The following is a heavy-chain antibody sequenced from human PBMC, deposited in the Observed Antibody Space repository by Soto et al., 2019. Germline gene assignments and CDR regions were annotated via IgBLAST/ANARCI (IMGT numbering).Heavy chain of an antibody. Sequence: GGSLRLSCAASVFTSSSYAMSWVRQAPGKGLEWVSSISGSGGSTYYADSVKGRFTISRDNSKNTLYLQMNSLRAEDTAVYYCAKARYYDSTGYLYYFDYWGQGTLVTVSS. CDR3: AKARYYDSTGYLYYFDY. CDR1: VFTSSSYA. D-gene: IGHD3-22*01. J-gene: IGHJ4*02. CDR2: ISGSGGST. V-gene: IGHV3-23*01.